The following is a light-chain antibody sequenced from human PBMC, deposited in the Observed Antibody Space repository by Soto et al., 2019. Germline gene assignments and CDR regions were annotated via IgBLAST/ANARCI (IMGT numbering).Light chain of an antibody. Sequence: DIQMTQSPSSLSASVGDRVTITCRASQSISSYLNWYQQKPGKAPKLLISAASSLQSGLPARFSGSGSGTDFTINISSLQPEDFATYYCQQSYSTPRTFGQGTKVEIK. CDR1: QSISSY. CDR2: AAS. CDR3: QQSYSTPRT. V-gene: IGKV1-39*01. J-gene: IGKJ1*01.